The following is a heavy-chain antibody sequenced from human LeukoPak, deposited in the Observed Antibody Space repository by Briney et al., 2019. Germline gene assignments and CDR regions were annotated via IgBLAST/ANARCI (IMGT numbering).Heavy chain of an antibody. CDR2: ISAYNGNT. CDR3: ARDPPYYDFWSLYYGMDV. V-gene: IGHV1-18*01. D-gene: IGHD3-3*01. CDR1: GYTFTSYG. Sequence: ASVKVSCKASGYTFTSYGISWVRQATGQGLEWMGWISAYNGNTNYAQKLQGRVTMTTDTSTSTAYMELRSLRSDDTAVYYCARDPPYYDFWSLYYGMDVWGQGTTVTVSS. J-gene: IGHJ6*02.